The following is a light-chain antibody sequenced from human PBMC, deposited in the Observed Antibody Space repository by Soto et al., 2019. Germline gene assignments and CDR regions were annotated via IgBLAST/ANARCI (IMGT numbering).Light chain of an antibody. CDR2: HVS. V-gene: IGLV2-14*03. Sequence: QSALTQPASVSGSPGQSITISCTGTSSDFGGYNYVSWYQQYPGKVPKLLIYHVSNRPSGVSNRFSGSKSGNTASLTISGLQAEHEADYFCTSFTCDNLYVFRPGTKVTGL. CDR1: SSDFGGYNY. J-gene: IGLJ1*01. CDR3: TSFTCDNLYV.